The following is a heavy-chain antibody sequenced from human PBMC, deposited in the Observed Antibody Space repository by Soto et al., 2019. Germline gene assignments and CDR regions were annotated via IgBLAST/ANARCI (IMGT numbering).Heavy chain of an antibody. V-gene: IGHV3-53*04. D-gene: IGHD2-15*01. CDR2: IYSGGNT. CDR3: ARVETASGIWGACDM. J-gene: IGHJ3*02. Sequence: VQLVESGGGLVQPGGSLRLSCAASGFTVSSNYMSWVRQAPGKGLEWVSVIYSGGNTYYADSVKGRFTISRHNSKNTLYLQMNSLRAEDTAVYYCARVETASGIWGACDMWGQGTMVTVSS. CDR1: GFTVSSNY.